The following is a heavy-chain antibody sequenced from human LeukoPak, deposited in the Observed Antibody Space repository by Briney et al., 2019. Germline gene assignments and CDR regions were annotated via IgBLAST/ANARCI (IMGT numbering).Heavy chain of an antibody. D-gene: IGHD6-13*01. CDR1: GYTFTSYG. Sequence: ASVKVSCKASGYTFTSYGISWVRQAPGQGLEWMGRIIPILGIANYAQKFQGRVTITADKSTSAAYMELSSLRSEDTAVYYCARDPWSSSWYDDAFDIWGQGTMVTVSS. V-gene: IGHV1-69*04. CDR3: ARDPWSSSWYDDAFDI. J-gene: IGHJ3*02. CDR2: IIPILGIA.